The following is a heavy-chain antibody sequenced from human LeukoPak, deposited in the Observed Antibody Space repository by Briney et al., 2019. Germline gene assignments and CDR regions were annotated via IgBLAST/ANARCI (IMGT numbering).Heavy chain of an antibody. D-gene: IGHD3-22*01. CDR2: ITTSGTYI. V-gene: IGHV3-21*06. CDR3: ARPFYYDSNGGEGMDV. J-gene: IGHJ6*02. Sequence: AGGSLRLSCAASGFTFTRFNMNWVRQAPGKGLELVSSITTSGTYIYYADSVKGRFTISRHNAKNSLHLQMNSLRAEDTAVYYCARPFYYDSNGGEGMDVWGQGTTVTVSS. CDR1: GFTFTRFN.